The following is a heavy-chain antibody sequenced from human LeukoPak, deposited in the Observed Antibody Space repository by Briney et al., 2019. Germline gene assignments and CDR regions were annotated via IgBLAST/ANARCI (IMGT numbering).Heavy chain of an antibody. CDR3: ARDLDYGGRSNFDH. CDR2: IKSDGSSI. D-gene: IGHD4-23*01. V-gene: IGHV3-74*03. CDR1: GFTFSTYW. Sequence: PGGSLRLACAASGFTFSTYWMHWVPQAPGKGLVWVSRIKSDGSSIMYADSVRGRFTISRDNAKNTLYLQMNSLRAEDTAVYYCARDLDYGGRSNFDHWGQGTLVTVSS. J-gene: IGHJ4*02.